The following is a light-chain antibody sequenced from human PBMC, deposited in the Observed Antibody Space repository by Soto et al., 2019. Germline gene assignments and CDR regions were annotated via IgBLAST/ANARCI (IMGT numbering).Light chain of an antibody. V-gene: IGKV1-27*01. CDR1: QGIAPY. Sequence: DVQMTQSPSSLSAFVGDRVTITCRASQGIAPYLAWFQQKPGKVPKLLIYATSTLQSGVPSRFSGSGCGTDFTLTINRLQPEDVGTYYCEKYISAPLNFGGGTRVEIK. CDR2: ATS. CDR3: EKYISAPLN. J-gene: IGKJ4*01.